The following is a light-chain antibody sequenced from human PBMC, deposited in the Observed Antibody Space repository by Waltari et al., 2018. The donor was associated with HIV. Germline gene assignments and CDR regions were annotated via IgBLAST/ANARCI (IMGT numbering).Light chain of an antibody. V-gene: IGKV1-5*03. CDR3: QQYNSYSWT. J-gene: IGKJ1*01. CDR2: KAS. Sequence: DIQMTPSPSTLSASVGDRVHITCRASQSISSWLAWYQQKSGKAPKLLIYKASSLKSGVPSRFSGSGSGTEFTLTINSLQPDDFATYYCQQYNSYSWTFGQGTKVEIK. CDR1: QSISSW.